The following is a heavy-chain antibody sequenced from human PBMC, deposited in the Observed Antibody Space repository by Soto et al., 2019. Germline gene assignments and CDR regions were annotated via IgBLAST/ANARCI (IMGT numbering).Heavy chain of an antibody. D-gene: IGHD3-22*01. V-gene: IGHV3-73*01. CDR2: IRSKANSYAT. CDR3: TRPEYFYDSSGDDY. Sequence: GGSLRLSCAASGFTFSGSAKHWVRQASGKGLEWVGRIRSKANSYATAYAASLNGRFTISRDDSKNTAYLQMNSLKTEDTAVYYCTRPEYFYDSSGDDYWGQGTLVTVS. CDR1: GFTFSGSA. J-gene: IGHJ4*02.